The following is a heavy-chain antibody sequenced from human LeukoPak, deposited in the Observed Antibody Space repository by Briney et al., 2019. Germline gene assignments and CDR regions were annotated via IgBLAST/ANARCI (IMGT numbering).Heavy chain of an antibody. CDR2: IYSGGST. CDR1: GFTVSSNY. V-gene: IGHV3-53*01. CDR3: AKDRDILVVPAAMDY. J-gene: IGHJ4*02. Sequence: PGGSLRLSCAASGFTVSSNYMSWVRQAPGKGLEWVSVIYSGGSTYYADSVKGRFTISRDNSKNTLYLQMNSLRAEDTAVYYCAKDRDILVVPAAMDYWGQGTLVTVSS. D-gene: IGHD2-2*01.